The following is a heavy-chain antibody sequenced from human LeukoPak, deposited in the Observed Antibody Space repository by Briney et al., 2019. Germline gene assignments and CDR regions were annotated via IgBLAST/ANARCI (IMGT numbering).Heavy chain of an antibody. J-gene: IGHJ4*02. CDR3: AKDPYDFWSGTTGRGPSGYFDY. D-gene: IGHD3-3*01. CDR1: GLTFSSYG. Sequence: GGSLRLSCAASGLTFSSYGMHWVRQAPGKGLEWVAVISYDGSNKYYADSVKGRFTISRDNSKNTLYLQMNSLGAEDTAVYYCAKDPYDFWSGTTGRGPSGYFDYWGQGTLVTVSS. CDR2: ISYDGSNK. V-gene: IGHV3-30*18.